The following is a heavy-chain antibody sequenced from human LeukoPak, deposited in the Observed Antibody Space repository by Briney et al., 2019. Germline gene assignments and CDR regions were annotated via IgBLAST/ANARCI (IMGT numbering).Heavy chain of an antibody. D-gene: IGHD6-19*01. CDR3: AREDGAAVAGSWYFDL. CDR1: GFPFSSYS. V-gene: IGHV3-21*01. Sequence: GGSLKLSCAASGFPFSSYSLNGVRQVPGKGLEWVSSISSSSSYIYYADSVKGRFTISRDNAKNSLYLQMNSLRAEDTAVYYCAREDGAAVAGSWYFDLWGRGTLVTVSS. CDR2: ISSSSSYI. J-gene: IGHJ2*01.